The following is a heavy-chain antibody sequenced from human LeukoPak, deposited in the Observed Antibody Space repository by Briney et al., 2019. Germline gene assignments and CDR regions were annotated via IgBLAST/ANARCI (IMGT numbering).Heavy chain of an antibody. Sequence: PGGSLRLSCAASGFAFNFYAMAWVRQAPGKGLEWVSSVSNTGGVTYNADSLKGRFTISRDNSKNTVYLHMNSLRVEDTALYYCAKDHDGFDIWGQGTMVTVSS. CDR3: AKDHDGFDI. CDR1: GFAFNFYA. J-gene: IGHJ3*02. V-gene: IGHV3-23*01. CDR2: VSNTGGVT.